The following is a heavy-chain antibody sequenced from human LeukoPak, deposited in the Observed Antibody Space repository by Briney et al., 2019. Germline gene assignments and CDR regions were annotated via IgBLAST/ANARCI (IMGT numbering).Heavy chain of an antibody. CDR2: ISAYNGNR. V-gene: IGHV1-18*01. CDR3: ARLINWNDDYYYYGMDV. D-gene: IGHD1-20*01. CDR1: GYTFTSYG. J-gene: IGHJ6*02. Sequence: ASVKASCKTSGYTFTSYGIIWVRQAPGQGLEWMGWISAYNGNRNYAQKLQGRVTMTTDTSTSTAYMELSSLRSEDTAVYYCARLINWNDDYYYYGMDVWGQGTTVTVSS.